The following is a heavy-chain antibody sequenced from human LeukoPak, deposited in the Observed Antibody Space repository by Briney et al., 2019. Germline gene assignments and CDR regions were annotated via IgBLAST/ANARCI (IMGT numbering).Heavy chain of an antibody. CDR3: ARGSYDSSGYYFDY. V-gene: IGHV1-8*03. CDR1: GYTFTSYD. Sequence: ASVKVSCKASGYTFTSYDINWVRQATGQGLEWMGWMNPNSGNTGYAQKFQGRVTITRNTSISTAYMELSSLRSEDTAVYYCARGSYDSSGYYFDYWGQGTLVTVSS. D-gene: IGHD3-22*01. J-gene: IGHJ4*02. CDR2: MNPNSGNT.